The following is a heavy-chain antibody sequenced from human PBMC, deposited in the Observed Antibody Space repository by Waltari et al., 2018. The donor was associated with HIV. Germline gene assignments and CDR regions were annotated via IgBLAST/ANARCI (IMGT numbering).Heavy chain of an antibody. D-gene: IGHD2-15*01. V-gene: IGHV1-2*05. J-gene: IGHJ4*02. Sequence: QVQLVQFGAEVRKPGASVKVSCKASGYTFTDSYLYWVRQAPGQGLEWMGRVNTNSGGTNSAQKFLGRVTVTRDTSISNAYMELGTLRSDDTVVYYCARGGRNMVEAKGSLDYGGPGALVTVSS. CDR2: VNTNSGGT. CDR3: ARGGRNMVEAKGSLDY. CDR1: GYTFTDSY.